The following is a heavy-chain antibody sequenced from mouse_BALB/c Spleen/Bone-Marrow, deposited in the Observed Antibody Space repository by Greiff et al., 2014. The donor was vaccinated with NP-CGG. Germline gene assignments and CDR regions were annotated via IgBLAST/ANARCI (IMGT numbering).Heavy chain of an antibody. Sequence: EVQLVESGGGLVKPGGSLKLSCAASGFTFSDYYIYWLRQTPGKRLEWVATISDGGNYSYYPDSVKGQFTISRDNAKNNLYLQMSSLKSEDTAMYYCARSRMRYGAIDYWGQGTSVTVFS. J-gene: IGHJ4*01. V-gene: IGHV5-4*02. D-gene: IGHD2-10*02. CDR1: GFTFSDYY. CDR2: ISDGGNYS. CDR3: ARSRMRYGAIDY.